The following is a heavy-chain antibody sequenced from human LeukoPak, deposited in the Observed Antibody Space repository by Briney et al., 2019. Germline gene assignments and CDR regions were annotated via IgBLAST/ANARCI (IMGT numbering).Heavy chain of an antibody. Sequence: PGGSLRLSCAASGFTFSNYGMHWVRQAQGKGLEWVALIWYDGSNKYYADSVQGRFIISRDNSKNTLYLQMNSLRAEDTAVYYCAREMGLNIVATFGYWGQGTLVTVSS. CDR3: AREMGLNIVATFGY. CDR1: GFTFSNYG. V-gene: IGHV3-33*01. CDR2: IWYDGSNK. J-gene: IGHJ4*02. D-gene: IGHD5-12*01.